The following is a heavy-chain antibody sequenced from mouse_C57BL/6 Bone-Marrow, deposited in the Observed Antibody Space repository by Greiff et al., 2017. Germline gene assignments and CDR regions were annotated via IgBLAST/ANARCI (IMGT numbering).Heavy chain of an antibody. CDR3: ASLEFDGSSGDWYFDV. CDR1: GYTFTSYD. J-gene: IGHJ1*03. V-gene: IGHV1-85*01. CDR2: IYPRDGST. Sequence: QVQLQQSGPELVKPGASVKLSCKASGYTFTSYDINWVKQRPGQGLEWIGWIYPRDGSTKYNEKFKGKATVTVDTSSSTAYMELHSLTSEDSAVYFCASLEFDGSSGDWYFDVWGTGTTVTVSS. D-gene: IGHD1-1*01.